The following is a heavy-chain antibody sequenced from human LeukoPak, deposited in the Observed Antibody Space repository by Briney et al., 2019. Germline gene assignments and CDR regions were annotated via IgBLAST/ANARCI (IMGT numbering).Heavy chain of an antibody. CDR2: IYTSGTT. V-gene: IGHV4-61*02. J-gene: IGHJ5*02. Sequence: PSQTLSLTCTVSGGSINSGSYYWSWIRQPAGRGLEWIGRIYTSGTTNYNPSLKSRVTISVDTSKNQFSLKLSSVTAADTAVYYCARHLRWIQLWLVGNNWFDPWGQGTLVTVSS. D-gene: IGHD5-18*01. CDR1: GGSINSGSYY. CDR3: ARHLRWIQLWLVGNNWFDP.